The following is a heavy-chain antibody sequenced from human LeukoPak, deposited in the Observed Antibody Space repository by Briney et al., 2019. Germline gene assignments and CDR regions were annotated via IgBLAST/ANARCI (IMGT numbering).Heavy chain of an antibody. CDR3: ARDLNTAISRFDY. V-gene: IGHV3-30-3*01. J-gene: IGHJ4*02. CDR2: ISCDGSNK. CDR1: GFTFSSYA. D-gene: IGHD5-18*01. Sequence: GRSLRLSCAASGFTFSSYAMHWVRQAPGKGLEWVAVISCDGSNKYYADSVKGRFTISRDNSKNTLYLQMNSLRAEDTAVYYCARDLNTAISRFDYWGQGTLVTVSS.